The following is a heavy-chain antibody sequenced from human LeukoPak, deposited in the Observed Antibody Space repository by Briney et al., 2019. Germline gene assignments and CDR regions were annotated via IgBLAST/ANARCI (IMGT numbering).Heavy chain of an antibody. V-gene: IGHV3-23*01. CDR3: ARDMDRLGGYGMDV. CDR1: GFSFSSYA. D-gene: IGHD2-2*03. CDR2: IRDSGGST. Sequence: GGSLRLSCAASGFSFSSYAVSWVRQAPGKGLEWVSAIRDSGGSTYYADSVKGRFTISRDNSQNTLYLQMNSLRAEDTAVYYCARDMDRLGGYGMDVWGQGTTVTVSS. J-gene: IGHJ6*02.